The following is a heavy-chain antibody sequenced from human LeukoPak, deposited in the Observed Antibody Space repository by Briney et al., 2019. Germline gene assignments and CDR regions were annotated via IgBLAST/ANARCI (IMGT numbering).Heavy chain of an antibody. CDR3: ASGGSSAGYFDY. J-gene: IGHJ4*02. CDR1: GFTFSHYG. CDR2: IRYDGSNK. D-gene: IGHD6-6*01. Sequence: TGGSLRLSCAASGFTFSHYGMHWVRQAPGKGLEWVAFIRYDGSNKYYADSVKGRFTISRDNSKNTLYLQMNSLRAEDTAVYYCASGGSSAGYFDYWGQGTLVTVSS. V-gene: IGHV3-30*02.